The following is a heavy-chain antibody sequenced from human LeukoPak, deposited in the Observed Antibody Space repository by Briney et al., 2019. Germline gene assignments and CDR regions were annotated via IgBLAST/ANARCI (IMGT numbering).Heavy chain of an antibody. V-gene: IGHV7-4-1*02. CDR2: IHPSTGNP. CDR3: ARALDSLGGLSLPDY. Sequence: GASVKVSCKASGYSFSNYAMNWVRQAPGQGLEVMGWIHPSTGNPAYAQGFSGRFVFSLDASVTTTYLQISDLKAEDTAVYFCARALDSLGGLSLPDYWGQGTLVTVSS. D-gene: IGHD3-16*02. J-gene: IGHJ4*02. CDR1: GYSFSNYA.